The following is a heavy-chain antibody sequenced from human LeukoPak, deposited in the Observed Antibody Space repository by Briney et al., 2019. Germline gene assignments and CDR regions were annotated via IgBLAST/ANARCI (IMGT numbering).Heavy chain of an antibody. D-gene: IGHD3-10*02. Sequence: PGGSLRLSCTASGFTFRDYTMSWVRQAPGKGLEWVGFIRSNPYGGTTEYAASVKGRFTISRDDSKSIAYLQMNSLKTEDTAVYYCAELGITMIGGVWGKGTTVTISS. CDR1: GFTFRDYT. CDR2: IRSNPYGGTT. V-gene: IGHV3-49*04. J-gene: IGHJ6*04. CDR3: AELGITMIGGV.